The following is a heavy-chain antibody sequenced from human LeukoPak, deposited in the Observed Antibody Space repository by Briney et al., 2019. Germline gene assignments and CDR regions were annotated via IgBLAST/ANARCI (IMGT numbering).Heavy chain of an antibody. Sequence: SGTLSLTCTVSGGSISSYYWSWIRQPPGKGLEWIGYIYYSGSTNYNPSLKSRVTISVDTSKNQFSLKLSSVTAADTAVYYCARRHTMIDAFDIWGQGTMVTVSS. CDR1: GGSISSYY. V-gene: IGHV4-59*08. J-gene: IGHJ3*02. CDR2: IYYSGST. D-gene: IGHD3-22*01. CDR3: ARRHTMIDAFDI.